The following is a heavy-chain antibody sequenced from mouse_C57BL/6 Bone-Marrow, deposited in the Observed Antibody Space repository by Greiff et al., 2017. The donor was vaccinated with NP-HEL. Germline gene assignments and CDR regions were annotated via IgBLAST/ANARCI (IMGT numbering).Heavy chain of an antibody. V-gene: IGHV1-82*01. CDR3: ARLVALYAMDY. Sequence: VQLQQSGPELVKPGASVKISCKASGYAFSSSWMNWVKQRPGKGLEWIGRIYPGDGDTNYNGKFKGKATLTADKSSSTAYMQLSSLTSEDSAVYFCARLVALYAMDYWGQGTSVTVSS. D-gene: IGHD1-1*01. J-gene: IGHJ4*01. CDR1: GYAFSSSW. CDR2: IYPGDGDT.